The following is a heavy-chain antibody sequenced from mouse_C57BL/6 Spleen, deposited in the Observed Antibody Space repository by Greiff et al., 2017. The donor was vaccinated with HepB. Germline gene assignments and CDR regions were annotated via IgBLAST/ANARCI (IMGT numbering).Heavy chain of an antibody. CDR2: INPNNGGT. CDR3: ASIYDGYPAWFAY. J-gene: IGHJ3*01. D-gene: IGHD2-3*01. CDR1: GYTFTDYN. Sequence: EVQQQQSGPELVKPGASVKMSCKASGYTFTDYNMHWVKQSHGKSLEWIGYINPNNGGTSYNQKFKGKATLTVNKSSSTAYMEISSLTSEDSAVYYCASIYDGYPAWFAYWGQGTLVTVSA. V-gene: IGHV1-22*01.